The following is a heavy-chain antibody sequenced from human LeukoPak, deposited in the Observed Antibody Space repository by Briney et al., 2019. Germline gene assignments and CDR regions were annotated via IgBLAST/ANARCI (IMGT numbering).Heavy chain of an antibody. CDR2: ISGSRSYI. J-gene: IGHJ6*03. D-gene: IGHD1-26*01. Sequence: GGSLRLSCAASGFTFSSYSMSWVRLAPGKGLEWVSSISGSRSYIYYADSVKGRFTISRDNANNSLYLQLNSLRAEDTAVYYCARVHSGSYQYYYYYYMDVWGKGTTVTVSS. CDR3: ARVHSGSYQYYYYYYMDV. CDR1: GFTFSSYS. V-gene: IGHV3-21*01.